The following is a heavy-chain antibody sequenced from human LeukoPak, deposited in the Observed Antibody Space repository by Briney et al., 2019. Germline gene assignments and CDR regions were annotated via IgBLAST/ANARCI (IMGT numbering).Heavy chain of an antibody. J-gene: IGHJ4*02. V-gene: IGHV3-33*01. CDR2: IWYDGSNK. Sequence: GALRLSCAASGFSFRSHGTYWVRQAPGKGLEWVAIIWYDGSNKYYGDSVKGRFTISRDNSKNTLYLQMNSLRAEDTAVYYCARDRRAAVMDYWGQGTLVTVSS. D-gene: IGHD6-25*01. CDR1: GFSFRSHG. CDR3: ARDRRAAVMDY.